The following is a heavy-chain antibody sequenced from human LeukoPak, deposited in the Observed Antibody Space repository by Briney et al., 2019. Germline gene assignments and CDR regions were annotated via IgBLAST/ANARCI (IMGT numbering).Heavy chain of an antibody. CDR1: GFTFSSYS. D-gene: IGHD3-22*01. Sequence: GGSLRLSCAASGFTFSSYSMNWVRQAPGKGLEWVSYISSSSNTIYYADSVKGRFTISRDNAKNSLYLQMNSLRAEDTAVYYCARVPAYYYDSSGYGDVWGKGNTVTVSS. V-gene: IGHV3-48*01. CDR2: ISSSSNTI. CDR3: ARVPAYYYDSSGYGDV. J-gene: IGHJ6*04.